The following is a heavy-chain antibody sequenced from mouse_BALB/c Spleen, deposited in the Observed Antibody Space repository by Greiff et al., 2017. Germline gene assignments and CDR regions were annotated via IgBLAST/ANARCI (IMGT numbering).Heavy chain of an antibody. D-gene: IGHD1-1*01. Sequence: QVQLQQSGAELVRPGTSVKVSCKASGYAFTNYLLEWVKQRPGQGLEWIGVINPGSGGTNYNEKFKGKATLTADKSSSTAYMQLSSLTSDDSAVYFCARDYYGKDFDYWGQGTTLTVSA. V-gene: IGHV1-54*01. CDR1: GYAFTNYL. J-gene: IGHJ2*01. CDR2: INPGSGGT. CDR3: ARDYYGKDFDY.